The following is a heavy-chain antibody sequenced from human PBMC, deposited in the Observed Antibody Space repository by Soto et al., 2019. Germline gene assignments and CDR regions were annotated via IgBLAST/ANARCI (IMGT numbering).Heavy chain of an antibody. V-gene: IGHV5-51*01. J-gene: IGHJ4*02. CDR1: GHSFTSHW. Sequence: EVQLVQSGAEVKKPGDSLKISCKGSGHSFTSHWIAWVRQMPGKGLAWMGVIYAGDSDTKYSPSFKGQVTISADKSISTAYLQWDSLEASDTAIYYCAQNSGSYWHFFYQWGQGTLVTVSS. D-gene: IGHD1-26*01. CDR2: IYAGDSDT. CDR3: AQNSGSYWHFFYQ.